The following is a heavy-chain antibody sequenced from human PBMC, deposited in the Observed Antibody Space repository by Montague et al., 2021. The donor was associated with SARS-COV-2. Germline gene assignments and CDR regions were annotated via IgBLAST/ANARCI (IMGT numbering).Heavy chain of an antibody. Sequence: SETLSPTCAVYGGSFSGYSWNWIRQPPGKGLEWIGEINHGGSTNYNPSLKSRVTMSVDTSKNQFSLKLSSVTAADMAVYYCARGARQGYGFRLGSFDYWGQGTLVTVSS. D-gene: IGHD3-10*01. CDR3: ARGARQGYGFRLGSFDY. J-gene: IGHJ4*02. CDR2: INHGGST. CDR1: GGSFSGYS. V-gene: IGHV4-34*01.